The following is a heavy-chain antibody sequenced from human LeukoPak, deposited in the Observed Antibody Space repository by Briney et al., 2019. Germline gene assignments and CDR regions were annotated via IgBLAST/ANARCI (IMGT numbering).Heavy chain of an antibody. CDR2: IYQSGST. CDR1: GGSISSGGYS. CDR3: ARDYYGDYYFDN. D-gene: IGHD4-17*01. Sequence: SQTLSLTCVVTGGSISSGGYSWSWIRQPPGKGLEWIGYIYQSGSTYYNPSLESRVTISVDRSKNQFSLKLSSVTAADTAVYYCARDYYGDYYFDNWGQGTLVTVSS. V-gene: IGHV4-30-2*01. J-gene: IGHJ4*02.